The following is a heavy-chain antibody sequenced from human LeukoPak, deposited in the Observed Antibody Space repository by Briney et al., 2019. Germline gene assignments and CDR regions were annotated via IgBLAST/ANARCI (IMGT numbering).Heavy chain of an antibody. CDR1: GFTFSSYW. CDR2: IKQDGSEK. D-gene: IGHD5-24*01. J-gene: IGHJ4*02. CDR3: AREEIATIVYFDY. Sequence: PGGSLRLSCAASGFTFSSYWMSWVRQAPGKGLEWVANIKQDGSEKYYVHSVKGRFTISRDNAKNSLYLQMNSLRAEDTAVYYCAREEIATIVYFDYWGQGTLVTVSS. V-gene: IGHV3-7*01.